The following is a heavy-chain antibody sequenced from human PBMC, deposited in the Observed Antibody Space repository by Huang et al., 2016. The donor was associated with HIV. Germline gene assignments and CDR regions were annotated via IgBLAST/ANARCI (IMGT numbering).Heavy chain of an antibody. V-gene: IGHV3-23*01. J-gene: IGHJ4*02. CDR1: IFTFSTSA. Sequence: EVQLLESGGGLVQPGGSLRLSCAASIFTFSTSAMSWVRQAPGKGLELGSGISGSGNSTYYADSVKGRFTISRDNSRNTLYLQMKSLRVEDTAIYYCAKGSERSLTGPKYQYYFDYWGQGTLVTVSS. CDR2: ISGSGNST. CDR3: AKGSERSLTGPKYQYYFDY. D-gene: IGHD3-3*01.